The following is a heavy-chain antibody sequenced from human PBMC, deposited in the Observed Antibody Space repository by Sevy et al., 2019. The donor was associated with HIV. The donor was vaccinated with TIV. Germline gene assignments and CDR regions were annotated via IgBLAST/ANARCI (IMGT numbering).Heavy chain of an antibody. D-gene: IGHD3-3*01. CDR2: INPNSGVT. CDR3: VREDINAPRTLLSFDI. CDR1: GYIFSDYD. Sequence: ASVKVSCKTTGYIFSDYDMHWVRQAPGQGLEWMALINPNSGVTIYAHNFRGRVSVTRDTSMSTAYMELRCLTSDDTAVYYCVREDINAPRTLLSFDIWGQGTMVTVSS. V-gene: IGHV1-2*06. J-gene: IGHJ3*02.